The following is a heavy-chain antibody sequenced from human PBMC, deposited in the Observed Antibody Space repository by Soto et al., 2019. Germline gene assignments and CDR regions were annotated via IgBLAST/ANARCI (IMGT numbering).Heavy chain of an antibody. J-gene: IGHJ3*02. D-gene: IGHD5-18*01. CDR2: IYYSGTT. Sequence: PSETLSLTCTVSGGSISSNYWGWIRQHPGKGLEWVGYIYYSGTTYYNPSLQSRLSISRDTPKNQFSLKLSSVTAADTAVYYCASVDTAMSRAFDIWGQGTMVTVSS. CDR3: ASVDTAMSRAFDI. V-gene: IGHV4-31*03. CDR1: GGSISSNY.